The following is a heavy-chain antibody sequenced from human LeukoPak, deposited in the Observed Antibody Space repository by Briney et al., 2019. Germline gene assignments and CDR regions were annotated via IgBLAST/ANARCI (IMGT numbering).Heavy chain of an antibody. D-gene: IGHD3-10*01. Sequence: GGSLRLSCAASGFTFSNYVMNWVRQAPGKGLEWVSAVRGSGGGTYYADSVKGRFTISRDNSMHTLHLQMNSLRVEDTAVYYCAKMRFGDDVFDIWGQGTMVTVSS. CDR1: GFTFSNYV. J-gene: IGHJ3*02. CDR3: AKMRFGDDVFDI. CDR2: VRGSGGGT. V-gene: IGHV3-23*01.